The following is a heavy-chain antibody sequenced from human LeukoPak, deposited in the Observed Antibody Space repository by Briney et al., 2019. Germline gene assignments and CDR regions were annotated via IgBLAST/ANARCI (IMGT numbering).Heavy chain of an antibody. D-gene: IGHD3-10*01. Sequence: SETLSLTCTVSGGSISSSSYYWGWIRQPPGKGLEWIGSIYYSGSTYYNPSLKSRVTISVDTSKNQFSLKLSSVTAADTAVYYCTRGIGSGSYWDWGQGALVIVSS. J-gene: IGHJ4*02. CDR1: GGSISSSSYY. CDR2: IYYSGST. CDR3: TRGIGSGSYWD. V-gene: IGHV4-39*01.